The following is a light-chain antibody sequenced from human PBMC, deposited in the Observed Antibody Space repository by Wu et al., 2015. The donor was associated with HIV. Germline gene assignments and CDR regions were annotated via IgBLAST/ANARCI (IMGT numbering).Light chain of an antibody. V-gene: IGKV1-39*01. CDR3: QQSFTTPLT. Sequence: DIQMTQSPSSLSASVGDRVTITCRACQSINEYLYWYQQKSGKAPTLLIYAASNLHNGVPSRFSGSGSGTEFTLSISNLQPEDFATYYCQQSFTTPLTFGGGTTVEIK. CDR2: AAS. J-gene: IGKJ4*01. CDR1: QSINEY.